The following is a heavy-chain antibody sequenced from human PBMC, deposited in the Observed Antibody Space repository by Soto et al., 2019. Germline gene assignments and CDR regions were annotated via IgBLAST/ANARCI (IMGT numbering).Heavy chain of an antibody. Sequence: QVQLQESGPGLVKPSQTLSLTCTVSGGSISSGGYYWSWIRQHPGKGLEWIGYIYYSGSTYYNPSLRSRVTISVDTSKNQFSLKLSSVTAADTAVYYCARVGVVRIQRPFDYWGQGTLVTVSS. CDR1: GGSISSGGYY. J-gene: IGHJ4*02. CDR3: ARVGVVRIQRPFDY. D-gene: IGHD3-3*01. V-gene: IGHV4-31*03. CDR2: IYYSGST.